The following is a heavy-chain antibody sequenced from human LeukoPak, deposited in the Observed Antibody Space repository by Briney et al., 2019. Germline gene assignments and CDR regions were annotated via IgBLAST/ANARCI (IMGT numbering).Heavy chain of an antibody. CDR3: ARMGPDYGDYEGAFDI. V-gene: IGHV3-20*04. D-gene: IGHD4-17*01. CDR2: INWNGGST. Sequence: PGGSPRLSCAASGFTFDDYGMSWVRQAPGKGLEWVSGINWNGGSTGYADSVKGRFTISRDNAKNSLYLQMNSLRAEDTALYYCARMGPDYGDYEGAFDIWGQGTMVTVSS. CDR1: GFTFDDYG. J-gene: IGHJ3*02.